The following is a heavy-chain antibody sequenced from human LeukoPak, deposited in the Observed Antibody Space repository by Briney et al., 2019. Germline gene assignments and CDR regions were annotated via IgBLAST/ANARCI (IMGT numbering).Heavy chain of an antibody. J-gene: IGHJ4*02. CDR2: IRSKGDGETI. Sequence: GGSLRLSCAASGFTFTNAWMSWVRQAPGKGLEWVGRIRSKGDGETIDNAAPVKGRFTMSRDDSKATLYLQMNSLKAEDTAVYYCTTDLGLTMIRGVIVYWGQGALVTVSS. V-gene: IGHV3-15*01. D-gene: IGHD3-10*01. CDR3: TTDLGLTMIRGVIVY. CDR1: GFTFTNAW.